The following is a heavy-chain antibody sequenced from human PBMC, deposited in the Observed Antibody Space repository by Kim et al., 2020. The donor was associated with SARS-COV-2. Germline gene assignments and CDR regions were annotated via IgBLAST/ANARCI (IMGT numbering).Heavy chain of an antibody. CDR3: ARRKGNGDLLDY. D-gene: IGHD4-17*01. V-gene: IGHV4-39*01. CDR2: T. J-gene: IGHJ4*02. Sequence: TYYSPSLKNRVSISLDTSKSQFSLRLSSVIATDTAKYYCARRKGNGDLLDYWGQGTLVIVSS.